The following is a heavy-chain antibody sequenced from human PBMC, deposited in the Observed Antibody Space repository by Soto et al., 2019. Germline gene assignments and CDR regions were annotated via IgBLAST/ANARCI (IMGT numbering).Heavy chain of an antibody. J-gene: IGHJ4*02. D-gene: IGHD3-22*01. CDR2: VYYSGRT. V-gene: IGHV4-39*01. CDR3: ARVRGYYDSSGYPLTMFDY. Sequence: SETLSLTCTVSVGSINYSSYYWAWIRQPPGKGLEWIGTVYYSGRTYYNPSLKSRVTISVDTSKNQFSLNLSSVTAADTAVYYCARVRGYYDSSGYPLTMFDYWGQGTLVTVSS. CDR1: VGSINYSSYY.